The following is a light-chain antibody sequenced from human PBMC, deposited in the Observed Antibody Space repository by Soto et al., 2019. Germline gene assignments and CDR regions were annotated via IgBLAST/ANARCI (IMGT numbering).Light chain of an antibody. J-gene: IGKJ5*01. Sequence: TRSPSSLWLARGEIASLSCRASQSVSSNYLAWYQQKPGQAPRLLIYGASTRATGIPARLSGSGSGTEFTLTVSSLQSEDFAVYYRQQYNNGITFGQGTRLEIK. CDR3: QQYNNGIT. V-gene: IGKV3-15*01. CDR2: GAS. CDR1: QSVSSNY.